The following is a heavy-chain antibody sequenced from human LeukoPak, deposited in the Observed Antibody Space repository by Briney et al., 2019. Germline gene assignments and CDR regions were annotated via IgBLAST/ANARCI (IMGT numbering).Heavy chain of an antibody. D-gene: IGHD6-19*01. V-gene: IGHV1-2*02. CDR2: INPNSGGT. J-gene: IGHJ4*02. CDR3: ARTRSIAVAGVYFDY. CDR1: GYTFTGYY. Sequence: GASVKVSCKASGYTFTGYYMHWVRQAPGQGLEWMGWINPNSGGTNYAQKFQGRVTMTRDTSISTAYMELSRLRSDDTAVYYCARTRSIAVAGVYFDYWGQGTLVTVSS.